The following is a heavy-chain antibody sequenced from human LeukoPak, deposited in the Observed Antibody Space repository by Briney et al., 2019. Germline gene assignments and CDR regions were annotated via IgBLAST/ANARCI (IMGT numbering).Heavy chain of an antibody. Sequence: SVKVSCKASGGTFSSYAISWVRQAPGQGLEWMGRIIPILGIANYAQKFQGRVTITTDESTSTAYMELSSLRSEDTAVYYCAALPAAAAACTWWFDPWGQGTLLTVS. CDR2: IIPILGIA. D-gene: IGHD6-13*01. V-gene: IGHV1-69*04. J-gene: IGHJ5*02. CDR1: GGTFSSYA. CDR3: AALPAAAAACTWWFDP.